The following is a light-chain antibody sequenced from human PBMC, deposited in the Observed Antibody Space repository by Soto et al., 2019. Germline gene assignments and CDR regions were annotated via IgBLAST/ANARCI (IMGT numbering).Light chain of an antibody. CDR3: QQLNSYLALT. CDR2: AAS. Sequence: DIQLTQSPSFLSASVGDRVTITCRASQGISSYLAWYQQKPGKAPKLLIYAASTLQSGVPSRFSGSGSGTEFTLTISSLQPEDFATYYYQQLNSYLALTFGGGTKVDIK. V-gene: IGKV1-9*01. CDR1: QGISSY. J-gene: IGKJ4*01.